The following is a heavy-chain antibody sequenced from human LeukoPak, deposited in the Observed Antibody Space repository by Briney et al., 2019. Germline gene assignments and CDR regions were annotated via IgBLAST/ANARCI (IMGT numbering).Heavy chain of an antibody. D-gene: IGHD3-10*01. V-gene: IGHV3-23*01. CDR3: AKSVQLLWFGESSPGY. Sequence: PGGSLRLSCAASGFTFSNSAMTWVRQAPGKGLEWVSAISGSGDKIHYADSVKGRFTISRDNSKNTLYLQMNSLRAEDTAVYYCAKSVQLLWFGESSPGYWGQGTLVTVTS. CDR2: ISGSGDKI. CDR1: GFTFSNSA. J-gene: IGHJ4*02.